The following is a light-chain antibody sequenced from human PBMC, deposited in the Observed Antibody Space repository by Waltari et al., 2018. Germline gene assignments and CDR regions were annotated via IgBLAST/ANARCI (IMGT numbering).Light chain of an antibody. CDR2: MGS. CDR1: QSLLYGDGRNY. Sequence: DIVMTQSPLSLSVTPGDPASIASRGSQSLLYGDGRNYLGWYLQKPGQSPQLLIYMGSNRAAGVPDRFSGSGSGTYFTLKISRVEAEDVGVYYCMQARQPPYTFGGGTKVEIK. V-gene: IGKV2-28*01. J-gene: IGKJ4*01. CDR3: MQARQPPYT.